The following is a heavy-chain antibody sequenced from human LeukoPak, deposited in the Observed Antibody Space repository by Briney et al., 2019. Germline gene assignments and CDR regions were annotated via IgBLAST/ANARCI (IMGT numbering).Heavy chain of an antibody. D-gene: IGHD3-3*01. J-gene: IGHJ4*02. Sequence: ASVKVSCKTSGYTFTRYHIHWVRQAPGQGLEWMGVINPSGGTTTYAQNFQGRVTMTRDTSTITVYMELSSLRSDDTAVYYCAREAIFGVVREYYFDYWGQGALVTVS. CDR3: AREAIFGVVREYYFDY. CDR1: GYTFTRYH. V-gene: IGHV1-46*01. CDR2: INPSGGTT.